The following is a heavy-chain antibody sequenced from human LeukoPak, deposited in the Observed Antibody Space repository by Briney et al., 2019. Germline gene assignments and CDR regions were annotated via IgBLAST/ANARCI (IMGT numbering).Heavy chain of an antibody. J-gene: IGHJ4*02. CDR3: VSFYETY. CDR2: INSDGSWT. CDR1: GNYG. D-gene: IGHD2-2*01. Sequence: PGGSLSFPFPASGNYGRHWVRKAPGKGLVWVSHINSDGSWTGYADSVKGRFTISKDNAKNTVYLQMNNLRAEDTAVYYCVSFYETYWGRGTLVTVSS. V-gene: IGHV3-74*01.